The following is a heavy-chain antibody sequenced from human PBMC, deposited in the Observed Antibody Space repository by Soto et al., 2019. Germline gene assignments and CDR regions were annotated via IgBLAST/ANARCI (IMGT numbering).Heavy chain of an antibody. CDR3: SRNTSGRQGSTLDI. V-gene: IGHV3-23*01. Sequence: GGSLRLSCAASGSTFSSSAMTWVRQAPGKGLEWVSVISGSGSVTYYTSSVRGRFTISRDNSRNTLYLQMNNLRAEDTAVYYCSRNTSGRQGSTLDIWGQGTMLTVSS. J-gene: IGHJ3*02. CDR2: ISGSGSVT. CDR1: GSTFSSSA. D-gene: IGHD6-19*01.